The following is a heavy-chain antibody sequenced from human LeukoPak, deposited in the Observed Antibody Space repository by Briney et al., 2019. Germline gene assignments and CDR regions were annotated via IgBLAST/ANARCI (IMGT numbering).Heavy chain of an antibody. V-gene: IGHV4-61*01. CDR3: AGTKLGYCTTTGCPLES. J-gene: IGHJ4*02. D-gene: IGHD2-2*01. CDR1: GYSISSGYY. CDR2: IYYPGYP. Sequence: SETLSLTCTVSGYSISSGYYWGWIRQPLGKGLEWIGYIYYPGYPNYDPSLKSRVTIAVETSESQFSLNLRSVTTADTAVYFCAGTKLGYCTTTGCPLESWGQGTLVAASS.